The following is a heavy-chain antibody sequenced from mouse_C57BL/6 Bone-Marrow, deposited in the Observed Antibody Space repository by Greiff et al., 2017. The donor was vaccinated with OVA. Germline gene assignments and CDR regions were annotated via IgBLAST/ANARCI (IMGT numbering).Heavy chain of an antibody. Sequence: EVQRVESGPELVKPGASVKIPCKASGYTFTDYNMDWVKQSHGKSLEWIGDINPNNGGTIYNQKFKGKATLTVDKSSSTAYMELRSLTSEDTAVYYCAREFDGYYWYFDVWGTGTTVTVSS. CDR2: INPNNGGT. D-gene: IGHD2-3*01. CDR1: GYTFTDYN. CDR3: AREFDGYYWYFDV. J-gene: IGHJ1*03. V-gene: IGHV1-18*01.